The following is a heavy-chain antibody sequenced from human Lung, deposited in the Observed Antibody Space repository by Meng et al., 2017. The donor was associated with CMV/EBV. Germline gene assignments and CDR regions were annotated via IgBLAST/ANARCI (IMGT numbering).Heavy chain of an antibody. D-gene: IGHD4-17*01. J-gene: IGHJ3*02. CDR1: GFSLNTYT. Sequence: GESXKISCAASGFSLNTYTVHWVRQAPGEGLEWMAVISYDGTYKYYGDSVKGRFAVSRDNSKRSVYLQMNSLRPEDTAVYYCATSRRRGDFTDAGHIWGQGTXVTVSS. V-gene: IGHV3-30*09. CDR2: ISYDGTYK. CDR3: ATSRRRGDFTDAGHI.